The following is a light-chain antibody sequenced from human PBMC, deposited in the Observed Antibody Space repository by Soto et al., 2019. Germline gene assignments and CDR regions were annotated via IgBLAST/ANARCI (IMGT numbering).Light chain of an antibody. V-gene: IGLV1-44*01. J-gene: IGLJ2*01. Sequence: HSVLTQPPSASGTPGQRVTISCSGSSFNIGSNTVNWYQQFPGTAPKLLICSNNQRPSGVPDRFSGSKSGTSASLAISGLQSEDEADYFCGAWDDSLDGVVFGGGTKLTVL. CDR3: GAWDDSLDGVV. CDR2: SNN. CDR1: SFNIGSNT.